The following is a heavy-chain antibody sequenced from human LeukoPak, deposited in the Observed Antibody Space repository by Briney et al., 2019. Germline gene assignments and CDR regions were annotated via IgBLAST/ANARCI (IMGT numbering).Heavy chain of an antibody. D-gene: IGHD3-16*02. CDR2: ISAYNGNT. Sequence: AASVKVSFKASGYTFTSYGISWVRQAPGQGLEWMGWISAYNGNTNYAQKLQGRVTMTTDTSTSTAYMELRSLRSDDTAVYCCARHYVWGSYRHPDYWGQGTLVTVSS. CDR3: ARHYVWGSYRHPDY. CDR1: GYTFTSYG. J-gene: IGHJ4*02. V-gene: IGHV1-18*01.